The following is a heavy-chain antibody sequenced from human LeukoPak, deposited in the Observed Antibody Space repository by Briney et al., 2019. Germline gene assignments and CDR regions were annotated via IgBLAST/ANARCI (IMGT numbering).Heavy chain of an antibody. CDR2: IYYSGST. CDR1: GDSISSSSYY. Sequence: SETLSLTCTVSGDSISSSSYYWGWIRQPPGKGLEWIGSIYYSGSTYYNPSLKSRVTISVDTSKNQFSLKLSSVTAADTAVYYCARYGSGSWDYSTVYFQHWGQGTLVTVSS. D-gene: IGHD3-10*01. J-gene: IGHJ1*01. CDR3: ARYGSGSWDYSTVYFQH. V-gene: IGHV4-39*07.